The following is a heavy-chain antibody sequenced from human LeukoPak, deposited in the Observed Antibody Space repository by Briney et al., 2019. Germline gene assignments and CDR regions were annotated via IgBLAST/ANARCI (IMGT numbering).Heavy chain of an antibody. V-gene: IGHV4-59*11. CDR1: GGSISSHY. J-gene: IGHJ5*02. D-gene: IGHD6-13*01. CDR2: IYYSGST. Sequence: SETLSLTCTVSGGSISSHYWSWIRQPPGKGLEWIGYIYYSGSTNYNPSLKSRVTISVDTSKNQFSLKLSSVTAADTAVYYCARISPGRWVWGSSWPSYPINWFDPWGQGTLVTVSS. CDR3: ARISPGRWVWGSSWPSYPINWFDP.